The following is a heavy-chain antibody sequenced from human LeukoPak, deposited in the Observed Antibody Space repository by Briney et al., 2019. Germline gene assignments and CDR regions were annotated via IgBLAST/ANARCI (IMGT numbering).Heavy chain of an antibody. J-gene: IGHJ4*02. V-gene: IGHV3-48*01. CDR2: IGTSGNTI. Sequence: GSLRLSCAASGFTFSGYIMNWVRQAPGKGLEWVSFIGTSGNTIYYADSVKGRFTVSRDNAKNSLYLQMNSLRAEDTAVYYCARDQWLDYWGQGTLVTVSS. CDR1: GFTFSGYI. CDR3: ARDQWLDY. D-gene: IGHD6-19*01.